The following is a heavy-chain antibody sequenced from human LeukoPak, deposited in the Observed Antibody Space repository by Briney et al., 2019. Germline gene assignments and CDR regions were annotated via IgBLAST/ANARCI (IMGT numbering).Heavy chain of an antibody. CDR2: INPNSGNT. CDR1: GYTFTGYY. V-gene: IGHV1-8*02. CDR3: ARGGYDGRQGYYYYYYGMDV. J-gene: IGHJ6*02. D-gene: IGHD5-12*01. Sequence: ASVKVSCKASGYTFTGYYMHWVRQAPGQGLEWMGWINPNSGNTGYAQKFQGRVTMTRNTSISTAYMELSSLRSEDTAVYYCARGGYDGRQGYYYYYYGMDVWGQGTTVTVSS.